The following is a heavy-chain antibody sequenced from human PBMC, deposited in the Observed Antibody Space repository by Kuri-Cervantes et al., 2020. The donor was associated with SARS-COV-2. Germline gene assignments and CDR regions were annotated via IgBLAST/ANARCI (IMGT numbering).Heavy chain of an antibody. V-gene: IGHV4-30-4*08. CDR1: GGSLTSGDYY. CDR2: IHYSGST. D-gene: IGHD6-19*01. Sequence: SETLSLTCTVSGGSLTSGDYYWSWIRQPPGKGLEWIGYIHYSGSTHYNPSLKSRVAISIDTSKNQFSLKLGSETAADTGVYYCARGYSSGWPDYWGQGTLVTVSS. CDR3: ARGYSSGWPDY. J-gene: IGHJ4*02.